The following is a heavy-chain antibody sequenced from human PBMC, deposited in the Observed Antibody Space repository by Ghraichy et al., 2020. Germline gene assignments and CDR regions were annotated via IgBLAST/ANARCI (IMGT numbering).Heavy chain of an antibody. Sequence: GGSLRLSCAASGFTFSRYWMHWVRQAPGKGLVWISNIDGDGRTTNYPDSVKGRFTISRDNAKNTVYLQINSLRAEDTAVYYCASQTETGYWGQGTLVTVSS. CDR1: GFTFSRYW. V-gene: IGHV3-74*01. CDR2: IDGDGRTT. CDR3: ASQTETGY. J-gene: IGHJ4*02.